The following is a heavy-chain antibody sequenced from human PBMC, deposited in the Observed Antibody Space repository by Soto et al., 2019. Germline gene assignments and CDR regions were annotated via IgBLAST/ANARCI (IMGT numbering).Heavy chain of an antibody. Sequence: ASVKVSCKASGYTFTSYYMHWVRQAPGQGLEWMGWISAYNGNTNYAQKLQGRVTMTTDTSTSTAYMELRSLRSDDTAVYYCARLALGGHGNWFDPWGQGTLVTVSS. V-gene: IGHV1-18*04. CDR2: ISAYNGNT. J-gene: IGHJ5*02. CDR3: ARLALGGHGNWFDP. D-gene: IGHD2-15*01. CDR1: GYTFTSYY.